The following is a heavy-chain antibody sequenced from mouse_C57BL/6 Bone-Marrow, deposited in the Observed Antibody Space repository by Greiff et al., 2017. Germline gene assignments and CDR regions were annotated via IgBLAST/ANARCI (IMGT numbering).Heavy chain of an antibody. CDR1: YFAFMASA. Sequence: LQQSGAELVRPGSSVKLSCKASYFAFMASAMHWVKQRPGHGLEWIGSFTMYSDATEYSENFKGKATLTANTSSSTAYMELSNLTSEDSAVYYCALIGYDYDEAWFAYWGQGTRVTVSA. D-gene: IGHD2-4*01. J-gene: IGHJ3*01. CDR2: FTMYSDAT. CDR3: ALIGYDYDEAWFAY. V-gene: IGHV1-49*01.